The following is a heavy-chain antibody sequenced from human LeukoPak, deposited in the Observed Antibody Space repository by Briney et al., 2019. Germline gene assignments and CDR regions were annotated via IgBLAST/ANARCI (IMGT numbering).Heavy chain of an antibody. V-gene: IGHV4-59*02. Sequence: PSETLSLTCTVSGGSVISYYWSWIRQPPGEGLEWIAYVYYSGSTNYNPSLKSRVAISVDTSKNQFSLTLNSVTAADTAVYYCAGGSGSYSYQFDYWGQGTLVTVPS. J-gene: IGHJ4*02. CDR2: VYYSGST. CDR1: GGSVISYY. D-gene: IGHD1-26*01. CDR3: AGGSGSYSYQFDY.